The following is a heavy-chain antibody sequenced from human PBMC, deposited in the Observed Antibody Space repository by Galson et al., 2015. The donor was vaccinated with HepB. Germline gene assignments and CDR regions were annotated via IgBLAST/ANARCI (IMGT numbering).Heavy chain of an antibody. CDR2: ISDSSSTI. D-gene: IGHD2-8*02. CDR1: GFTFSSYS. J-gene: IGHJ6*02. V-gene: IGHV3-48*01. Sequence: SLRLSCAASGFTFSSYSMNWVRQAPGKGLEWVSYISDSSSTIYYADSVKGRFTISRDNAKNSLYLEMSSLRAEDTGFYYCTRDKLFTGGGPYYYYGMDVWGQGTTVTVSS. CDR3: TRDKLFTGGGPYYYYGMDV.